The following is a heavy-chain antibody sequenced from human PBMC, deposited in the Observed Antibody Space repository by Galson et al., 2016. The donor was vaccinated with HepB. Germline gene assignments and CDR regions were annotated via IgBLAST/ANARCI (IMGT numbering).Heavy chain of an antibody. V-gene: IGHV3-23*01. Sequence: SLRLSCAASGFTFSSYAMTWVRQAPGKGLEGVSVISASGNNTYYPDSVKGRFTISRDNSKNTMYLQMNSLRAEDTSVYYCAKGLLKFDYWGQGTLVTVSS. CDR1: GFTFSSYA. J-gene: IGHJ4*02. CDR3: AKGLLKFDY. CDR2: ISASGNNT.